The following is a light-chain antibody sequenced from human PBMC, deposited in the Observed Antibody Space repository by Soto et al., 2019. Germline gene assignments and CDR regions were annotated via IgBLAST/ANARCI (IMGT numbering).Light chain of an antibody. CDR2: GAS. Sequence: EIVLTQSPGTLSLSPGERATLSCRASQRVSANYLAWYQQKPGQAPRLLIYGASTRATGIPDRFSGSGSGTDFILTISRLGPEDFAVYYCQQCGTSPRTFGQGTKVEIK. CDR3: QQCGTSPRT. CDR1: QRVSANY. V-gene: IGKV3-20*01. J-gene: IGKJ1*01.